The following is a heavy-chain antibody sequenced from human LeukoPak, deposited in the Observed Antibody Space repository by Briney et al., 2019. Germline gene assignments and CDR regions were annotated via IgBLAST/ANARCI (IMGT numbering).Heavy chain of an antibody. J-gene: IGHJ4*02. CDR1: GFSFSSYA. V-gene: IGHV3-23*01. CDR2: IGGSGGST. CDR3: AKGGSGSYYKKGFDY. D-gene: IGHD3-10*01. Sequence: GGSLRLSCAASGFSFSSYAMSWVRQASGKGLEWVSSIGGSGGSTYYADSVKGRFTISRDNSKNTLYVQMNSLTGEDTAVYYCAKGGSGSYYKKGFDYWGQGTLATVSS.